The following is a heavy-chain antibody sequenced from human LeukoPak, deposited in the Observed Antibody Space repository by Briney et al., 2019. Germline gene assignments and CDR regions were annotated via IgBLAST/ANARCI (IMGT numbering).Heavy chain of an antibody. J-gene: IGHJ6*01. Sequence: KTSETLSLTCGVYGGSLSGYYWSWIRQPPGKGLEWIGEINHRGTTNYNPSLKSRVTISVDMSKNQFSLKLSSVTAADTAVYYCARGGRAVTTSLYYYYSMDVWGQGTTVTVSS. CDR1: GGSLSGYY. CDR2: INHRGTT. CDR3: ARGGRAVTTSLYYYYSMDV. D-gene: IGHD4-17*01. V-gene: IGHV4-34*01.